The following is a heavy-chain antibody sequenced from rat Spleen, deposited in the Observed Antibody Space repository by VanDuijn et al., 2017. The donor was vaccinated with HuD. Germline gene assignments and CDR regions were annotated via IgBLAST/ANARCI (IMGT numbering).Heavy chain of an antibody. D-gene: IGHD5-1*01. CDR2: IAFDGIGT. CDR3: SREARGGSSDY. CDR1: GFTFSDYY. Sequence: EVQLVESDGGLVQPGRSLKLSCAASGFTFSDYYMAWVRQAPTKGLEWVATIAFDGIGTYYRDSVKGRFTISRDNAKTTLYLQMDSLRSEDTATYYCSREARGGSSDYWGQGVVVTVSS. J-gene: IGHJ2*01. V-gene: IGHV5-29*01.